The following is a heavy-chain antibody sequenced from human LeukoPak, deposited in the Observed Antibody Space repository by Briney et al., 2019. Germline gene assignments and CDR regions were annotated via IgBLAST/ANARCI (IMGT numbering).Heavy chain of an antibody. J-gene: IGHJ6*02. V-gene: IGHV1-8*01. CDR2: MNPNSGNT. CDR1: GYTFTSYD. CDR3: ARRPRSSWYFSGYYYYGMDV. D-gene: IGHD6-13*01. Sequence: GASVKVSCKASGYTFTSYDINWVRQATGQGLEWMGWMNPNSGNTGYAQKFQGRVTMTRNTSISTAYMELSSLRSEDTAVYYCARRPRSSWYFSGYYYYGMDVWGQGTTVTVSS.